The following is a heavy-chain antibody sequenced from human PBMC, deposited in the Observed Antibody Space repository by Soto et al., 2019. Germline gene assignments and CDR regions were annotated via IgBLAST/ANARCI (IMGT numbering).Heavy chain of an antibody. J-gene: IGHJ6*02. CDR2: IYYSGST. Sequence: SETLSLTCAVSGGSISSYCWSWIRQPPGKGLEWIGYIYYSGSTNYNPSLKSRVTISVDTSKNQFSLKLSSVTAADTAVYYCAGTFSSGWYNYYYYYGMDVWGQGTTVTVSS. V-gene: IGHV4-59*08. CDR3: AGTFSSGWYNYYYYYGMDV. D-gene: IGHD6-19*01. CDR1: GGSISSYC.